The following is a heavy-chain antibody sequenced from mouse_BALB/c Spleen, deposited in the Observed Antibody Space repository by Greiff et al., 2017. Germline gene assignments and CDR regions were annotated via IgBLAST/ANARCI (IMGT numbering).Heavy chain of an antibody. CDR1: GFTFTSFG. V-gene: IGHV5-17*02. Sequence: EVQLVESGGGLVQPGGSRKLSCAASGFTFTSFGMHWVRQAPEKGLEWVAYISSGSSTIYYADTVKGRITISRDNPKNTLFLQMTSLRSEDTAMYYCARDGSYVNAMDYWGQGTSVTVSS. J-gene: IGHJ4*01. CDR3: ARDGSYVNAMDY. CDR2: ISSGSSTI. D-gene: IGHD1-1*02.